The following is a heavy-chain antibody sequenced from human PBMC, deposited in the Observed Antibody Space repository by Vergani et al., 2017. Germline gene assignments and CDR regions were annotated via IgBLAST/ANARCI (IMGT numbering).Heavy chain of an antibody. CDR1: GFTFSNAW. Sequence: EVQLLESGGGLVQPGGSLRLSCAASGFTFSNAWMSWVRQAPGKGLEWVGRIKSKTDGGTTDYAAPVKGRFTISRDDSKNTLYLQMNSLKTEDTAVYYCTILAGRRPFDIWGQGTMVTVSS. CDR2: IKSKTDGGTT. CDR3: TILAGRRPFDI. J-gene: IGHJ3*02. D-gene: IGHD6-25*01. V-gene: IGHV3-15*01.